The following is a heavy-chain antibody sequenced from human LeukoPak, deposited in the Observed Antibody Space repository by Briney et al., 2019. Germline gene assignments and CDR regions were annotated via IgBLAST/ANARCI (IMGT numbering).Heavy chain of an antibody. D-gene: IGHD2-2*02. V-gene: IGHV3-23*01. Sequence: PGGSLRLSGASSGFSFSGYAMIWVRQAPGKGLELVSTISGSGASTFYADSVRGRFITSKDIPSSIVYLQMNSLRAEDTAVYYCAKGSRGYTNYYFDYWGQGTLVTVSS. J-gene: IGHJ4*02. CDR1: GFSFSGYA. CDR2: ISGSGAST. CDR3: AKGSRGYTNYYFDY.